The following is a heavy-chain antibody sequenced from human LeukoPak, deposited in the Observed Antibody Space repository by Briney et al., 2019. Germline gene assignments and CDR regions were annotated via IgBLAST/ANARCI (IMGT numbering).Heavy chain of an antibody. CDR3: AKALGVRGVFDY. V-gene: IGHV3-23*01. CDR1: GFTFSSYA. J-gene: IGHJ4*02. D-gene: IGHD3-10*01. Sequence: GGSLILSCAASGFTFSSYAMSWVRQAPGKGLEWVSTISGSGGSTYYADSVKGRFTISRDNSKNTLYLQMNSLRAEDTAVYYCAKALGVRGVFDYWGQGTLVTVSS. CDR2: ISGSGGST.